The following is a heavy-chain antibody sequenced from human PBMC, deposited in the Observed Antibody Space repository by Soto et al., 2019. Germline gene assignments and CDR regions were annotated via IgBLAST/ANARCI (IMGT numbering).Heavy chain of an antibody. V-gene: IGHV4-31*03. CDR1: GGSITGGFSY. CDR3: ARSLPGGTIFYMDI. CDR2: IYYSGTA. D-gene: IGHD1-26*01. Sequence: QLQLRESGPGLVQPAQTLSLTCTVAGGSITGGFSYWTWVRQHPGKGLEWVGPIYYSGTAYYTPSLKSRVDISVDPSQNRFSLKLSSVTAADTAMYFCARSLPGGTIFYMDIWGEGTTVTVSS. J-gene: IGHJ6*03.